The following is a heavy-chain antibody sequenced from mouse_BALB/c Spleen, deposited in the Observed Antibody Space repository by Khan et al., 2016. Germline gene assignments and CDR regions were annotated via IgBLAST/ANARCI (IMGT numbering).Heavy chain of an antibody. CDR1: GDSITSGY. J-gene: IGHJ3*01. D-gene: IGHD1-1*01. CDR3: AHGCGSSYRFAY. CDR2: ISYSGST. Sequence: EVQLQESGPSLVKPSQTLSLTCSVTGDSITSGYWNWIRKFPGNKLEYMGYISYSGSTYYNPSLKSRISITRDTSKNQYYLQLNSVTTEDTATYYCAHGCGSSYRFAYWGQGTLVTVSA. V-gene: IGHV3-8*02.